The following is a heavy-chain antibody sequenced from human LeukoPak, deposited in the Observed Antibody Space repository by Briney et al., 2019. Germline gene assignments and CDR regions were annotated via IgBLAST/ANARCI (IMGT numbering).Heavy chain of an antibody. D-gene: IGHD1-1*01. V-gene: IGHV5-51*01. CDR2: IYPGDSET. CDR1: GSSFNSYW. CDR3: ARDRGPTTAFDF. Sequence: GGSLKISCKGSGSSFNSYWIGWGRPLPGKGLEGMGIIYPGDSETRYSPSFQGHVTMSAVKSTSPAYLQWSSLRASDSAMYYCARDRGPTTAFDFWGQGTMVTVSP. J-gene: IGHJ3*01.